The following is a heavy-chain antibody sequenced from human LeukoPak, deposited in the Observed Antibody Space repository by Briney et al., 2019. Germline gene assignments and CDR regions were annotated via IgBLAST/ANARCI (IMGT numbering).Heavy chain of an antibody. CDR1: GFTFSNYA. V-gene: IGHV3-23*01. Sequence: GGSLRLSCAAAGFTFSNYAMTWVRQAPGRGLEWVSSISGSGGSTYYADSVKGRFTISRDNSKNTLYLQMYSLRAEDTAVYYCARVGYSDFWSGYYWDYWGQGTLATVSS. D-gene: IGHD3-3*01. CDR3: ARVGYSDFWSGYYWDY. CDR2: ISGSGGST. J-gene: IGHJ4*02.